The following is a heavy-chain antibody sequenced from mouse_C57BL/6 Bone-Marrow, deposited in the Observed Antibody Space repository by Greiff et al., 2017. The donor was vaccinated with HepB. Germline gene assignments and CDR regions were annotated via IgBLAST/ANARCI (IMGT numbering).Heavy chain of an antibody. V-gene: IGHV1-64*01. CDR3: ARSDLLWLRRSAMDY. Sequence: VQLQQPGAELVKPGASVKLSCKASGYTFTSYWMHWVKQRPGQGLEWIGMIHPNSGSTNYNEKFKSKATLTVDKSSSTAYMQLSSLTSEDSAVYYCARSDLLWLRRSAMDYWGQGTSVTVSS. J-gene: IGHJ4*01. CDR1: GYTFTSYW. D-gene: IGHD2-2*01. CDR2: IHPNSGST.